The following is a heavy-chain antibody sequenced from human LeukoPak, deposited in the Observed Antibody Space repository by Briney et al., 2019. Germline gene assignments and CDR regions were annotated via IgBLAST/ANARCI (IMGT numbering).Heavy chain of an antibody. CDR3: AKFWWLGESEFFDY. V-gene: IGHV3-23*01. CDR1: GFIFSNYD. Sequence: GGPLRLSCAASGFIFSNYDMSWVPHAPGKGLVWVSGINGGGVRPQYAVLVKGRFNVTRDNSKNTLYLQMNSLRAEDTALYCCAKFWWLGESEFFDYWVQGALVTVSS. CDR2: INGGGVRP. D-gene: IGHD3-10*01. J-gene: IGHJ4*02.